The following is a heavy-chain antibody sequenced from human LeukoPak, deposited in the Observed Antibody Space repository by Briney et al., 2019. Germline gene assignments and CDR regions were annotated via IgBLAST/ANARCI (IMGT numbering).Heavy chain of an antibody. CDR3: ARGGDGDILTGLVFDY. CDR2: ISAYNGNT. D-gene: IGHD3-9*01. J-gene: IGHJ4*02. Sequence: VASVKVSCKASGYRFTSYGISWVRQAPGQGLEWMGRISAYNGNTNYAQKLQGRVTMTTDTSTSTAYMELRSLRSDDTAVYYCARGGDGDILTGLVFDYWGQGTLVTVSS. CDR1: GYRFTSYG. V-gene: IGHV1-18*01.